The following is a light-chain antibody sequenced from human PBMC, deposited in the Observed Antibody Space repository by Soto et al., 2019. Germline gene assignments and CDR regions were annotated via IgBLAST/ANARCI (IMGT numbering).Light chain of an antibody. CDR2: HVT. CDR3: CSLTTSHTYV. CDR1: GSDIGHYDY. Sequence: QSALTQPASVSGSPGQSITISCTGTGSDIGHYDYVSWYQQHPGKAPKLMIYHVTYRHSGDSNXXXGXXSXNXASLTISGLQADDEADYYCCSLTTSHTYVFGSGTKVTVL. J-gene: IGLJ1*01. V-gene: IGLV2-14*03.